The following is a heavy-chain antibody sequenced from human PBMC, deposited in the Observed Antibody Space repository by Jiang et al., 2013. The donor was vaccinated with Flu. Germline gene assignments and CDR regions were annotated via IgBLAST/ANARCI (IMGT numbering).Heavy chain of an antibody. CDR3: ARWLGRYGGSEGWFDP. CDR2: IYYSGTT. Sequence: YIYYSGTTSYNPSLKSRVAISVDTSKNQLSVRLTSVTAADTAVYYCARWLGRYGGSEGWFDPWGQGTPVIVSS. D-gene: IGHD1-26*01. J-gene: IGHJ5*02. V-gene: IGHV4-30-4*01.